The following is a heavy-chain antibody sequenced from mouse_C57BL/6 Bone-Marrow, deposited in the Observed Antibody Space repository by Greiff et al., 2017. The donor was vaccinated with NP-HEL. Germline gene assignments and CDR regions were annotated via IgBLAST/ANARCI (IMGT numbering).Heavy chain of an antibody. V-gene: IGHV1-22*01. CDR3: APLYYGSSYD. CDR1: GYTFTDYN. Sequence: VQLQQSGPELVKPGASVKMSCKASGYTFTDYNMHWVKQSHGKSLEWIGYINPNNGGTSYNQKFKGKATLTVNKSSSTAYMELRSLTSEDSAVYYCAPLYYGSSYDWGQGTTLTVSS. D-gene: IGHD1-1*01. J-gene: IGHJ2*01. CDR2: INPNNGGT.